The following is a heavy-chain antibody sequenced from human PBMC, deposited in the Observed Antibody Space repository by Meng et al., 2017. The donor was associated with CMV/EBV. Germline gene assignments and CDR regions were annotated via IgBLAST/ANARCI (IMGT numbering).Heavy chain of an antibody. CDR2: ISNTGSTF. CDR1: GFTFSRYE. D-gene: IGHD1/OR15-1a*01. CDR3: ARWEQGVRPSNDY. V-gene: IGHV3-48*03. Sequence: LSLTCAGSGFTFSRYEMSWVRQAPGKGLEWVSYISNTGSTFYYADSVKGRFTISRDNAKNSLYLQMNSLRAEDTAVYYCARWEQGVRPSNDYWGQGTLVTVSS. J-gene: IGHJ4*02.